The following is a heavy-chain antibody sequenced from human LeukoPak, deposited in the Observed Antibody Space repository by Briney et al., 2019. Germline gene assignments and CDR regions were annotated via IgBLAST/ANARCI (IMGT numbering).Heavy chain of an antibody. CDR3: AKKRARGDGYNYPFDY. CDR2: ISYDGSNK. D-gene: IGHD5-24*01. CDR1: GFTFSSYG. J-gene: IGHJ4*02. Sequence: GGSLRLSCAASGFTFSSYGMHWVRQAPGKGLEWVAVISYDGSNKYYADSVKGRFTISRDNSKNTLCLQMNSLRAEDTAVYYCAKKRARGDGYNYPFDYWGQGTLVTVSS. V-gene: IGHV3-30*18.